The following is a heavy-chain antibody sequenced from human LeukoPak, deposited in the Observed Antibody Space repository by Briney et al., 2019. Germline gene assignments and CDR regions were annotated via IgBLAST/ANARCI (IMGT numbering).Heavy chain of an antibody. CDR1: GFTFSNYA. J-gene: IGHJ4*02. Sequence: GGSLRLSCAASGFTFSNYAMHWLRQAPGKVLEWVTFIRYDGSNKYYAESVKGRFTISRDNSKNTLYLQMSSLRAEDTAVYYCAKAIHSSSSGVVDYWGQGTLVTVSS. D-gene: IGHD6-6*01. CDR3: AKAIHSSSSGVVDY. V-gene: IGHV3-30*02. CDR2: IRYDGSNK.